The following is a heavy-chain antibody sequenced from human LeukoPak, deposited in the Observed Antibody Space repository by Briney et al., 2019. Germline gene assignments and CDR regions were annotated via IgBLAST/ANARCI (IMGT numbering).Heavy chain of an antibody. J-gene: IGHJ4*02. D-gene: IGHD1-26*01. Sequence: PSGTLSLTCTVSGGSISSYYWSWIRQPPGKGLEWIGYIYYSGSTNYNPSLKSRVTISVDTSKNQFSLKLSSVTAADTAVYYCARTSGIALNYWGQGTLVTVSS. CDR1: GGSISSYY. V-gene: IGHV4-59*01. CDR2: IYYSGST. CDR3: ARTSGIALNY.